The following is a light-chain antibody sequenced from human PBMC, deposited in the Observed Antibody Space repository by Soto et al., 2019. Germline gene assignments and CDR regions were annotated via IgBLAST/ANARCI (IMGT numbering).Light chain of an antibody. CDR2: DAS. CDR1: QSVSSY. Sequence: EIVLTQSPATLSLSPGERATLSCRASQSVSSYLAWYQQKPGQAPRLLIYDASNRATGIQARFSGSGSGTDFTLTISSLEPEDFAVYYCQQRSSWPLTFGGGTKVEIK. V-gene: IGKV3-11*01. J-gene: IGKJ4*01. CDR3: QQRSSWPLT.